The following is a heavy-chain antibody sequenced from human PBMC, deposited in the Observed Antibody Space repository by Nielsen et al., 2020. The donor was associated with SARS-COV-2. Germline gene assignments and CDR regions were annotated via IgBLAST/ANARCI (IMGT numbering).Heavy chain of an antibody. J-gene: IGHJ5*02. Sequence: ASVQVSCMVSGYTLTELSMHWVRQAPAKGLEWMGGFDPEDGETSYAQKFQGRVTMTEDKSTDTAYMELSSLRSEDPAVYYCATGAAAGTQNWFDPWGQGTLVTVSS. D-gene: IGHD6-13*01. V-gene: IGHV1-24*01. CDR1: GYTLTELS. CDR2: FDPEDGET. CDR3: ATGAAAGTQNWFDP.